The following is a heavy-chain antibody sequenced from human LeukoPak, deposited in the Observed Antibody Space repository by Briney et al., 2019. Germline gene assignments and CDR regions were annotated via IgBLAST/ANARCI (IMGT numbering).Heavy chain of an antibody. CDR2: ISAHNGNT. Sequence: ASVKVSCKASGYTFIRNGISWVRQAPGQGLEWMGWISAHNGNTNYAQKFQGRVTMTTDTSTSTAYMELRSLRSDDTAVYYCARDYNFVPGYWGQGTLVTVSS. CDR1: GYTFIRNG. CDR3: ARDYNFVPGY. V-gene: IGHV1-18*01. J-gene: IGHJ4*02. D-gene: IGHD1-20*01.